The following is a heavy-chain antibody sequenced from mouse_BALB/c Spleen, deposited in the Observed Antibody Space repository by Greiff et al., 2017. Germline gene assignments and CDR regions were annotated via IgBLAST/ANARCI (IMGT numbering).Heavy chain of an antibody. CDR2: IYPGNSDT. CDR1: GYTFTSYW. V-gene: IGHV1-5*01. CDR3: TRGGQLGPPYAMDY. Sequence: VQLQQSGTVLARPGASVKMSCKASGYTFTSYWMHWVKQRPGQGLEWIGAIYPGNSDTSYNQKFKGKAKLTAVTSTSTAYMELSSLTNEDSAVYYCTRGGQLGPPYAMDYWGQGTSVTVSS. J-gene: IGHJ4*01. D-gene: IGHD3-1*01.